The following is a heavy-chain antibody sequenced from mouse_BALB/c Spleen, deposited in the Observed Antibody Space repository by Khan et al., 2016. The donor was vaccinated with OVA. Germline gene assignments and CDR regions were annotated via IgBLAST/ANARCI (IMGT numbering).Heavy chain of an antibody. J-gene: IGHJ1*01. Sequence: QIQLVQSGPELKKPGETVKISCKASGYTFTNYGMNWVKQAPGKGLKWMGWINTSTGEPTYADDFKGRSAFSLETSASTAYLQINNLKNEDTATYFCARMKPYWYFDVWGAGTTVTVSS. V-gene: IGHV9-3-1*01. CDR2: INTSTGEP. CDR1: GYTFTNYG. CDR3: ARMKPYWYFDV.